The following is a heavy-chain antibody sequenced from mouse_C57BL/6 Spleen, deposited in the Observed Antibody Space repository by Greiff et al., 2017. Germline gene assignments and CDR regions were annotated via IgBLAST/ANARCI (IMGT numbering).Heavy chain of an antibody. Sequence: QVQLQQPGAELVKPGASVKLSCKASGYTFTSYWMQWVKQRPGQGLEWIGEIDPSDSYTNYNQKFKGKATLTVDTSSSTAYMQLSSLTSEDSAVYYCARGGTAQATWAYWGQVPLVTVSA. CDR3: ARGGTAQATWAY. V-gene: IGHV1-50*01. J-gene: IGHJ3*01. CDR1: GYTFTSYW. D-gene: IGHD3-2*02. CDR2: IDPSDSYT.